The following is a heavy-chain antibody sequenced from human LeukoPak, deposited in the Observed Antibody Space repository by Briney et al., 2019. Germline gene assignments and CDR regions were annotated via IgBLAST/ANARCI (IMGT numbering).Heavy chain of an antibody. CDR2: IYSGGST. J-gene: IGHJ4*02. CDR3: ARAIGYCSGNSCYGIDY. CDR1: GFTVSSNY. Sequence: GGSLRLSCAASGFTVSSNYMSWVRQAPGKGLEWVSVIYSGGSTYYADSVKGRFTISRDNSKNTLYLQMNSLRPDDTAVYYCARAIGYCSGNSCYGIDYWGQGILVTVSS. V-gene: IGHV3-66*01. D-gene: IGHD2-15*01.